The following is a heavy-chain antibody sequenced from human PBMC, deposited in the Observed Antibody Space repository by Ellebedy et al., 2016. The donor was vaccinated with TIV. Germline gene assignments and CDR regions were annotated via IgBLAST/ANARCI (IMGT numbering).Heavy chain of an antibody. Sequence: ASVKVSCKASGYTFTNYGISWVRQAPGRGLEWMGWINPDSGGTNFAQKFQGRVTMTRDTSINTVYMELKRLESDDTAVYYCARVRRGSSGMDVWGQGTTVTVS. J-gene: IGHJ6*02. D-gene: IGHD6-13*01. CDR2: INPDSGGT. V-gene: IGHV1-2*02. CDR3: ARVRRGSSGMDV. CDR1: GYTFTNYG.